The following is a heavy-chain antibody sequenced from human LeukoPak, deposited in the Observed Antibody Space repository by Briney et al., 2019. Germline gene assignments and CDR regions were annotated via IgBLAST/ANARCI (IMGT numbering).Heavy chain of an antibody. Sequence: GGSLRLSCAASGFTFSSYAMSWVRQAPGKGLEWVSAISGSGGSTYYADSVKGRFTISRDNSKNTLYLQMNSLRAEDTAVYYCARDQGQEPTSAAGAFDYWGQGTLVTVSS. V-gene: IGHV3-23*01. CDR2: ISGSGGST. J-gene: IGHJ4*02. CDR1: GFTFSSYA. D-gene: IGHD6-13*01. CDR3: ARDQGQEPTSAAGAFDY.